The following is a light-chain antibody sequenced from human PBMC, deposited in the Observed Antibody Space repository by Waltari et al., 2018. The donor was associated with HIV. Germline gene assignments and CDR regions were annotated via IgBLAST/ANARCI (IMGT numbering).Light chain of an antibody. J-gene: IGKJ1*01. CDR2: GAS. CDR3: HQYNNWPQT. Sequence: EIVIMQSPATLSVSPGERATLSCRASQSGSSNFAGYQQKPGQDPRVPIYGASTRATGIPARFSGSGSGTGFTRTISSLQSEDCAVYYCHQYNNWPQTFGQGSKVEIK. CDR1: QSGSSN. V-gene: IGKV3-15*01.